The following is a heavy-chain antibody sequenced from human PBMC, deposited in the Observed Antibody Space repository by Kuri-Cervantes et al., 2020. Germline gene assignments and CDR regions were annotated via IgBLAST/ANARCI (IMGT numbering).Heavy chain of an antibody. D-gene: IGHD2-2*01. J-gene: IGHJ4*02. V-gene: IGHV1-2*02. CDR2: INPNSGGT. Sequence: ASVKVSCKAAGGTFSSYAISWVRQAPGQGLEWMGWINPNSGGTNYAQKFQGRVTMTRDTSISTAYMELSRLRSDDTAVYYCAGDSGYWGSTSWVTHWGRGTLVTVSS. CDR3: AGDSGYWGSTSWVTH. CDR1: GGTFSSYA.